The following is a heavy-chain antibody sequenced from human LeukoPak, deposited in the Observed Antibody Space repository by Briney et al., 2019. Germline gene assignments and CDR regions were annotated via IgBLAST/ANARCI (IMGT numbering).Heavy chain of an antibody. CDR2: ISSGSATM. D-gene: IGHD6-13*01. J-gene: IGHJ4*02. CDR3: ARDGQPFDS. CDR1: GFTFSSHW. Sequence: GGSLRLSCAASGFTFSSHWLSWVRQAPGKGLEWVSYISSGSATMYYADSVRGRFTISRDNAKNSLYLQMNSLRDEDTAVYYCARDGQPFDSWGQGTLVTVSS. V-gene: IGHV3-48*02.